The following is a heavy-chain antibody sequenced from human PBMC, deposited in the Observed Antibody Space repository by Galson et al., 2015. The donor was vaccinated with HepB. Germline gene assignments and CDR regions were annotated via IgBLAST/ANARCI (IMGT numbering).Heavy chain of an antibody. CDR1: GFTFSSYS. V-gene: IGHV3-21*01. CDR2: ISSSSSYI. J-gene: IGHJ6*02. D-gene: IGHD2-21*02. Sequence: SLRLSCAASGFTFSSYSMNWVRQAPGKGLEWVSSISSSSSYIYYADSVKGRFTISRDNAKNSLYLQMNSLRAEDTAVYYCARDRVVVVTATQPYYYYGMDVWGQGTTVTVSS. CDR3: ARDRVVVVTATQPYYYYGMDV.